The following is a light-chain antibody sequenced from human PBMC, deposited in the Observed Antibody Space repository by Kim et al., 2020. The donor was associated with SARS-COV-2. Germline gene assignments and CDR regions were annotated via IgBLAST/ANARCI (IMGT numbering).Light chain of an antibody. V-gene: IGKV3-15*01. CDR3: QQHNNWPYT. CDR1: QSVGTT. Sequence: EIIMTQSPATLSVSPGERATLSCRASQSVGTTLVWYQQKAGPAPRLLIYAASAGATGVPARFSGSGSGTEFTLTISSPQPEDSAVYYCQQHNNWPYTLGQGTKLEI. J-gene: IGKJ2*01. CDR2: AAS.